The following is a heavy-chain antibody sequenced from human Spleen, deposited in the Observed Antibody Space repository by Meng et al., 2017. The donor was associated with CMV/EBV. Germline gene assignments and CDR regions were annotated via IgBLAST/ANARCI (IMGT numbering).Heavy chain of an antibody. D-gene: IGHD1-1*01. V-gene: IGHV3-30*04. CDR3: AKGYRTVDY. CDR1: GFMFSNYA. Sequence: GESLKISCAASGFMFSNYAMHWVRQAPGKGLEWVALMSNDGTNKYYADSVKGRFTISRNNSKNTLYVQMNSLRAEDTAVYYCAKGYRTVDYWGQGTLVTVSS. J-gene: IGHJ4*02. CDR2: MSNDGTNK.